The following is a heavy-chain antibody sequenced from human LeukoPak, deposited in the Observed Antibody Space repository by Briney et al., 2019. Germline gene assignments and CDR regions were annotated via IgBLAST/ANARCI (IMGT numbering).Heavy chain of an antibody. Sequence: SETLSLTRTVSGGSISSYYWSWIRQPPGKGLEWIGYISYSGSSNYNPSLKSRVTISVDTSKNQFSLNLSSVTAADTAVHYCARAVGVGRGTYFDLWGRGTLVTVSS. CDR3: ARAVGVGRGTYFDL. J-gene: IGHJ2*01. CDR1: GGSISSYY. CDR2: ISYSGSS. V-gene: IGHV4-59*08. D-gene: IGHD1-1*01.